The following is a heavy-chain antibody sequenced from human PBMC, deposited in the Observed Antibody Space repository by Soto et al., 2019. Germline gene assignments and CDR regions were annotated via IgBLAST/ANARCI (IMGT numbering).Heavy chain of an antibody. V-gene: IGHV1-18*01. Sequence: QAQLVQSGGEVKKPGASVKVSCRASGYTFTSYGYAWVRQAPGQGLEWMGWISAYNGDTNYAQKFQDRVTLTPDTSTTTAHMELRNLGSDDTAVYYCARSGAYCTSITCLFDSFWGLGTLVTVSS. CDR2: ISAYNGDT. D-gene: IGHD2-8*01. CDR1: GYTFTSYG. J-gene: IGHJ4*02. CDR3: ARSGAYCTSITCLFDSF.